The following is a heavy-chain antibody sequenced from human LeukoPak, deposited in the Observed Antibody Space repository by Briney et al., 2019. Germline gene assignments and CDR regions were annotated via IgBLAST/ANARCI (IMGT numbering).Heavy chain of an antibody. D-gene: IGHD1-1*01. J-gene: IGHJ6*02. CDR1: GGSISSGDYY. CDR2: IYYSGST. V-gene: IGHV4-30-4*01. CDR3: ASGYGFHYYGMDV. Sequence: SETLSLTCTVSGGSISSGDYYWSSIRQPPGKGLEWIGYIYYSGSTYYNPSLKSRVTISVDTSKNQFSLKLSSVTAADTAVYYCASGYGFHYYGMDVWGQGTTVTVSS.